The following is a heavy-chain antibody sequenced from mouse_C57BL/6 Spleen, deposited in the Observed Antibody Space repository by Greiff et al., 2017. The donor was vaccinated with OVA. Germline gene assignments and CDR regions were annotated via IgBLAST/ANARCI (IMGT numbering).Heavy chain of an antibody. D-gene: IGHD3-1*01. CDR2: ISDGGSYT. V-gene: IGHV5-4*01. CDR3: ARGGYRGLFDY. J-gene: IGHJ2*01. Sequence: EVQVVESGGGLVKPGGSLKLSCAASGFTFSSYAMSWVRQTPEKRLEWVATISDGGSYTYYPDNVKGRFTISRDNAKNNLYLQMSHLKSEDTAMYYCARGGYRGLFDYWGQGTTLTVSS. CDR1: GFTFSSYA.